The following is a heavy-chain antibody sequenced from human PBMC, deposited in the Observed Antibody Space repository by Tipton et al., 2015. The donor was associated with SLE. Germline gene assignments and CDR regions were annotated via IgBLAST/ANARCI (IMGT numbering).Heavy chain of an antibody. CDR3: ASLGRAAAVHSDY. CDR1: GGSFSGYY. D-gene: IGHD6-13*01. Sequence: TLSLTCAVYGGSFSGYYWSWIRQPPGKGLEWIGEINHSGSTNYNPSLKSRVTISVDTSKNQFSLKLSSVTAADTAVYYCASLGRAAAVHSDYWGQGTLVTVSS. J-gene: IGHJ4*02. V-gene: IGHV4-34*01. CDR2: INHSGST.